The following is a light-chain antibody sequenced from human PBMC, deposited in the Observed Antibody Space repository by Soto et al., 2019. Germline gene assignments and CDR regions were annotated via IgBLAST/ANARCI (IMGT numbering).Light chain of an antibody. CDR2: SYD. CDR3: AAWDDTLNGQWL. V-gene: IGLV1-44*01. CDR1: TSNIGINS. J-gene: IGLJ3*02. Sequence: QAVVTQPPSVSGTPGQRVTISCSGGTSNIGINSVNWYQQIPGTAPKLLIHSYDQRPSGVPDRFSGSKSGTSASLAISGLQPEDEADYYCAAWDDTLNGQWLFGGGTKVTVL.